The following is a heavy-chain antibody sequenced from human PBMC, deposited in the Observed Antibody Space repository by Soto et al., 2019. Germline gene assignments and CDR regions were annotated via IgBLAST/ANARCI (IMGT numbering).Heavy chain of an antibody. J-gene: IGHJ4*02. D-gene: IGHD2-21*01. V-gene: IGHV3-21*06. CDR3: ARDIASPGGDYSDS. CDR2: ISTGGAYM. CDR1: GFTFRNYN. Sequence: EVQLVESGGGLVKAGGSLRLFCTASGFTFRNYNMNWVRQAPGKGLEWVSSISTGGAYMFYADSVKGRFTISRDNAQNSLVLQIDSPRAEDTAVYYCARDIASPGGDYSDSWGQGTLVTVSS.